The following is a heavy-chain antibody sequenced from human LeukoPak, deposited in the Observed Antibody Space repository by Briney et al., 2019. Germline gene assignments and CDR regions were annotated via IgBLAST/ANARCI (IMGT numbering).Heavy chain of an antibody. Sequence: PGGSLRLSCAASGFTVSSNYMSWVRQAPGKGLEWVSVIYSGGSTYYADSVKGRFTISRDNSENTVYLLMNSLRVEDTAVYYCARWVNNGGKGCYFDYWGQGTLVTVSS. CDR1: GFTVSSNY. J-gene: IGHJ4*02. D-gene: IGHD4-23*01. CDR3: ARWVNNGGKGCYFDY. CDR2: IYSGGST. V-gene: IGHV3-66*01.